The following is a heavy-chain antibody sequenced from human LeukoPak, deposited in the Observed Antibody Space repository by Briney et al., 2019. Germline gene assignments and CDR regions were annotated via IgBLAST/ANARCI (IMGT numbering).Heavy chain of an antibody. CDR2: VNRDGSET. J-gene: IGHJ6*02. CDR3: ARNNGMDV. Sequence: PGGSLRLSCAASGFTLSNHWMTWVRQVPGRGPEWVANVNRDGSETYYLDSVKGRFTISKDNAKNSLYLQMNSLRAEDTAIYHCARNNGMDVWGQGTTVIVSS. V-gene: IGHV3-7*03. CDR1: GFTLSNHW.